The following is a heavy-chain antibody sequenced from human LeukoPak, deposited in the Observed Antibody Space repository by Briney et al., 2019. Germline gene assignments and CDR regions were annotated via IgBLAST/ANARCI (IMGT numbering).Heavy chain of an antibody. D-gene: IGHD2-15*01. Sequence: SETLSLTCTVSGGSINNYYWSWIRQPAGKGLEWIGRIYSSGSTNYNPSVQSRVTISVDKSKNQFSLEMSSVTAADTAVYYCARGYSHHYMDVWGKGTTVTVSS. CDR3: ARGYSHHYMDV. V-gene: IGHV4-4*07. J-gene: IGHJ6*03. CDR2: IYSSGST. CDR1: GGSINNYY.